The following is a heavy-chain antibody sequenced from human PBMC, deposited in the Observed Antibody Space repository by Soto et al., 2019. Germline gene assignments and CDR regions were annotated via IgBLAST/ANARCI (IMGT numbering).Heavy chain of an antibody. CDR1: GGTFSSYT. J-gene: IGHJ5*02. Sequence: QVQLVQSGAEVKKPGSSVKVSCKASGGTFSSYTISWVRQAPGQGLEWMGRIIPILGIANYAQKFQGRVTINADKSTSTAYMELSSLRSEDTAVYYCARDRGDIVVVVAATGWFDPWGQGTLVTVSS. CDR3: ARDRGDIVVVVAATGWFDP. V-gene: IGHV1-69*08. CDR2: IIPILGIA. D-gene: IGHD2-15*01.